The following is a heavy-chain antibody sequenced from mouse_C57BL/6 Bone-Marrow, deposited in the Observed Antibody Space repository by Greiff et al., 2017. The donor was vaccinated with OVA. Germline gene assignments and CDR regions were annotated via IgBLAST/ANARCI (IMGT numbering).Heavy chain of an antibody. CDR2: IYPRSGNT. CDR3: ARRGWVDY. V-gene: IGHV1-81*01. Sequence: QVQLKQSGAELARPGASVKLSCKASGYTFTSYGISWVKQRTGQGLEWIGEIYPRSGNTYYNEKFKGKATLTADKSSSTAYMELRSLTSEDSAVYFCARRGWVDYWGQGTLVTVSA. J-gene: IGHJ3*01. CDR1: GYTFTSYG.